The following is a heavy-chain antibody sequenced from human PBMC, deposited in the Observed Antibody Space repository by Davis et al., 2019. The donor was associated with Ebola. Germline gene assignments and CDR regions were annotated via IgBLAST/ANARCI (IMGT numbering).Heavy chain of an antibody. CDR2: INAGNGHT. D-gene: IGHD2-15*01. Sequence: ASVKVSCKASAYSLTRYAMHWVRQAPGQGLEWMGWINAGNGHTKYSQKFQGRVTITRDTSANTAYMELSSLRSEDTAVYYCARASVERDVVVVVAALDYWGQGTLVTVSS. CDR3: ARASVERDVVVVVAALDY. V-gene: IGHV1-3*01. CDR1: AYSLTRYA. J-gene: IGHJ4*02.